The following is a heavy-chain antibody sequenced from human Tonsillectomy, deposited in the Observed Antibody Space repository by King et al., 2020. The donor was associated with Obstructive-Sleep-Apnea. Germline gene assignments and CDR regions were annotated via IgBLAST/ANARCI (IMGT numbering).Heavy chain of an antibody. V-gene: IGHV4-59*01. J-gene: IGHJ4*02. CDR3: ARVPYYYDSSGYYYFDY. Sequence: VQLQESGPGLVKPSETLSLTCTVSGGSISSYYWSWIRQPPGKGLEWIGYIYYSGSTNYNPSLKSRVPISVDTSKNQFSLKLSSVTAADTAVYYCARVPYYYDSSGYYYFDYWGQGTLVTVSS. CDR2: IYYSGST. CDR1: GGSISSYY. D-gene: IGHD3-22*01.